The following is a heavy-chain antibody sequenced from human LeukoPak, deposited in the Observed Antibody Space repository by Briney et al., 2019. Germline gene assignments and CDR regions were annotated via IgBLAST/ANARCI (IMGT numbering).Heavy chain of an antibody. Sequence: SETLSLTCTLPGGSISGYYWNWVRQRPGKGLEWIEYIHYSGRTNYNPSLRSRVIMSVDTSKNQFSLSRSSVTTADTAVYYCAAGAARPDYFDYWGQGTLVTVSS. V-gene: IGHV4-59*01. CDR2: IHYSGRT. J-gene: IGHJ4*02. D-gene: IGHD6-6*01. CDR1: GGSISGYY. CDR3: AAGAARPDYFDY.